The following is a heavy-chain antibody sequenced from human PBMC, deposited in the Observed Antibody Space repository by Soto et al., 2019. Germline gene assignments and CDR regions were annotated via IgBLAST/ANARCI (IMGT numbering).Heavy chain of an antibody. CDR2: MEPSTGRT. V-gene: IGHV1-8*01. D-gene: IGHD1-26*01. CDR3: ARGVSAGVDY. CDR1: RGRFTSFG. Sequence: ASVKVPWPGSRGRFTSFGINWGRQTAGQGLEWKGWMEPSTGRTGYAQKFQGRVTMTRDTSINTAYMELTTLTSDDTAFYYCARGVSAGVDYWGQGTLVTVSS. J-gene: IGHJ4*02.